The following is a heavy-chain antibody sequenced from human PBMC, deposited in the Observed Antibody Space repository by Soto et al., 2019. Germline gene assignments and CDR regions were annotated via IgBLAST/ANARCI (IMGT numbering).Heavy chain of an antibody. CDR3: ASDYYDSSGYYDY. Sequence: GESLKISCKGSRYSFTSYWISWVRQMPGKGLEWMGRIDPSDSYTNYSPSFQGHVTISADKSISTAYLQWSSLKASDTAMYYCASDYYDSSGYYDYWGQGTLVTVSS. CDR2: IDPSDSYT. J-gene: IGHJ4*02. D-gene: IGHD3-22*01. CDR1: RYSFTSYW. V-gene: IGHV5-10-1*01.